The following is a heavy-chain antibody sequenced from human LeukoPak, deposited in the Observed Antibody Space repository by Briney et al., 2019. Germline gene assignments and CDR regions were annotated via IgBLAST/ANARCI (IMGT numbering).Heavy chain of an antibody. J-gene: IGHJ4*02. CDR3: ANEVRPNDY. V-gene: IGHV3-23*01. CDR2: ISYSGGST. D-gene: IGHD1-1*01. CDR1: GFTFTYFA. Sequence: GGSLRLSCAASGFTFTYFAMTWVRQAPGKGLEWVSTISYSGGSTYYADSVKGRFTISRDNSKNTLYLQMNSLRAEDTALYYCANEVRPNDYWGQGTLVTVSS.